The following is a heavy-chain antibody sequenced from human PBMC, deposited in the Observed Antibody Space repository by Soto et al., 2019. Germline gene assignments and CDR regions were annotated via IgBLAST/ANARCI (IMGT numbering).Heavy chain of an antibody. CDR1: GFTVSSNY. CDR3: ARDEGRDFWSGYKPPYYYMDV. V-gene: IGHV3-66*01. J-gene: IGHJ6*03. CDR2: IYSGGST. D-gene: IGHD3-3*01. Sequence: EVQLVESGGGLVQPGGSLRLSCAASGFTVSSNYMSWVRQAPGKGLEWVSVIYSGGSTYYADSVKGRFTISRDNSKNRLYLQMNSLRAEDTAVYYCARDEGRDFWSGYKPPYYYMDVWGKGTPVTVSS.